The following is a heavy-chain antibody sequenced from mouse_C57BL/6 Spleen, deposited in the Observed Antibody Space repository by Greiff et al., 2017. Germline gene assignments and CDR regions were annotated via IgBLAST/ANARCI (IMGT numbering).Heavy chain of an antibody. CDR3: ARYDYDAEAWFAY. D-gene: IGHD2-4*01. V-gene: IGHV3-6*01. CDR2: ISYDGSN. J-gene: IGHJ3*01. CDR1: GYSITSGYY. Sequence: ESGPGLVKPSQSLSLTCSVTGYSITSGYYWNWIRQFPGNKLEWMGYISYDGSNNYNPSLKNRISITRDTSKNQFFLKLNSVTTEDTATYYCARYDYDAEAWFAYWGQGTLVTVSA.